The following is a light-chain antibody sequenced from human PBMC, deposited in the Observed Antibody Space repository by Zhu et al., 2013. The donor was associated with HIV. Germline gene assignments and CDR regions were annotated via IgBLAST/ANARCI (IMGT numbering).Light chain of an antibody. J-gene: IGKJ1*01. Sequence: DIQMTQSPSFLSASVGDRVTITCRASQTINNYLNWYQQRPGKVPKRLIFAASSLHDGVPSRFSGSGSGTEFTLTITSLQPEDFATYFCLQHHTYPWTCGQGTRVEIE. CDR2: AAS. V-gene: IGKV1-17*01. CDR3: LQHHTYPWT. CDR1: QTINNY.